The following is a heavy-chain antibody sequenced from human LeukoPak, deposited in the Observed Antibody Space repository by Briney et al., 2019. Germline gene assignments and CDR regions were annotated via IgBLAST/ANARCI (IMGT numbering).Heavy chain of an antibody. CDR2: IIPTFGIA. CDR3: ARASGYCSSTSCHDAFDI. V-gene: IGHV1-69*04. D-gene: IGHD2-2*03. J-gene: IGHJ3*02. CDR1: GGTFSSYA. Sequence: SVKVSCKASGGTFSSYAISWVRQAPGQGLEWMGRIIPTFGIANYAQKFQGRVTITADKSTSTAYMELSSLRSEDTAVYYCARASGYCSSTSCHDAFDIWGQGTMVTVSS.